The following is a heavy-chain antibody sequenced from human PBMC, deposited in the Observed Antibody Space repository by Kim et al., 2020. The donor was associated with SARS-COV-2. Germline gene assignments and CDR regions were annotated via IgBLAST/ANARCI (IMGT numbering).Heavy chain of an antibody. J-gene: IGHJ4*02. Sequence: GGSLRLSCAASGFTFSSYWMHWVRQAPGKGLVWVSRIKSDGSSTSYADSVKGRFTISSDNAKNTLYLQMNSLRAEDTAVYYFTRVASGSWFWGQGTLVTVSS. CDR1: GFTFSSYW. V-gene: IGHV3-74*01. D-gene: IGHD3-10*01. CDR3: TRVASGSWF. CDR2: IKSDGSST.